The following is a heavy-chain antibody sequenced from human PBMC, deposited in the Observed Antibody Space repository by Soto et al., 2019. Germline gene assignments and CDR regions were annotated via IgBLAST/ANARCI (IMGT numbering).Heavy chain of an antibody. CDR2: IKQDGSEK. D-gene: IGHD3-3*01. CDR1: GFTFSSYW. CDR3: ARETTHDFGVVIIPHLDY. V-gene: IGHV3-7*05. J-gene: IGHJ4*02. Sequence: GGSLRLSCAASGFTFSSYWMSWVCQAPGKGLEWVANIKQDGSEKYYVDSVKGRFTISRDNAKNSLYLQMNSLRAEDTAVYYCARETTHDFGVVIIPHLDYWGQGTLVTVSS.